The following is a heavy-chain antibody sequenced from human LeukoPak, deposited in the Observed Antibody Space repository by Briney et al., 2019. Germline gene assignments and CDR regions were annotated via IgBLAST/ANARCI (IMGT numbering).Heavy chain of an antibody. CDR2: IYYSGST. CDR3: ARDLLSPPDGLYYYYGMDV. Sequence: SQTLSLTCTVSGGSISSGGYYWSWLRQHPGKGLEWIGYIYYSGSTYYNPSLKSRVTISVDTSKNQFSLKLSSVTAADTAVYYCARDLLSPPDGLYYYYGMDVWGQGTTVTVSS. V-gene: IGHV4-31*03. J-gene: IGHJ6*02. D-gene: IGHD1-14*01. CDR1: GGSISSGGYY.